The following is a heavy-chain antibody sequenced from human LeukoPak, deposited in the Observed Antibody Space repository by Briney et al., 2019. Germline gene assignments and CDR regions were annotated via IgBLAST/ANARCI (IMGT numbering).Heavy chain of an antibody. Sequence: GGSLRLSCAASGFTFSSYAMHWVRQAPGKGLGWVAVVISYDGSKKYYADSVKGRFTISRDNSKNTLYLQMNSLRAEDTAVYYCARDSTDGVIPRELHPPFDYWGQGTLVTVST. CDR1: GFTFSSYA. J-gene: IGHJ4*02. D-gene: IGHD1-26*01. V-gene: IGHV3-30-3*01. CDR2: VISYDGSKK. CDR3: ARDSTDGVIPRELHPPFDY.